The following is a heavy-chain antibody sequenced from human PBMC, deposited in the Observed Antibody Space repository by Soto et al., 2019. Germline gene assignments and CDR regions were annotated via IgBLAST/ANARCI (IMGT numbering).Heavy chain of an antibody. D-gene: IGHD3-16*01. V-gene: IGHV1-69*02. Sequence: QVQLVQSGAEVKKPGSSVKVSCKASGGTFSSYTISWVRQAPGQGLEWMGRIIPILGIANYAQKFQGRVTITPDKSTSTAYMELSSLRSEDTAVYYCAKSAMITFGGVTSADHFDYWGQGTLVTVSS. J-gene: IGHJ4*02. CDR2: IIPILGIA. CDR3: AKSAMITFGGVTSADHFDY. CDR1: GGTFSSYT.